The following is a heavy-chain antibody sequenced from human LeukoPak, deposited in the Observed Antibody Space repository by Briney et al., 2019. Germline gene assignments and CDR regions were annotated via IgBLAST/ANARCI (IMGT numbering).Heavy chain of an antibody. Sequence: PGGSLRLSCAASGFTFSSYWMHWVRQAPGKGLEWVSAISGSGGSTYYADSVKGRFTISRDNSKNTLYLQMNSLRAEDTAVYYCATMCSGGSCSRYYFDYWGQGTLVTVSS. V-gene: IGHV3-23*01. CDR2: ISGSGGST. J-gene: IGHJ4*02. CDR1: GFTFSSYW. CDR3: ATMCSGGSCSRYYFDY. D-gene: IGHD2-15*01.